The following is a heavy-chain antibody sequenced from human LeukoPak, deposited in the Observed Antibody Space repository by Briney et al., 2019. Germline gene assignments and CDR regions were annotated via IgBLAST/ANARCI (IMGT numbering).Heavy chain of an antibody. V-gene: IGHV1-24*01. J-gene: IGHJ4*02. D-gene: IGHD3-22*01. Sequence: ASVKVSCKVSGYTLTELSMHWVRQAPGKGLEWMGGFDPEDGETIYAQKFQGRVTMTEDTSTDTAYMELSSLRSEDTAVYYCATDRPGDYYDSSGYTFDYWGQGTLATVSS. CDR2: FDPEDGET. CDR3: ATDRPGDYYDSSGYTFDY. CDR1: GYTLTELS.